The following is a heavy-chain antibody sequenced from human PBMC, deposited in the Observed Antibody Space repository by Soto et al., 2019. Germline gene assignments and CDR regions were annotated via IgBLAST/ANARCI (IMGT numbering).Heavy chain of an antibody. V-gene: IGHV3-53*01. J-gene: IGHJ3*02. CDR3: ARDLGSIDAFDI. CDR2: IYSGGST. D-gene: IGHD3-10*01. Sequence: GGSLRLSCAASGFTVISNYMSWVRQAPGKGLEWVSVIYSGGSTYYADSVKGRFTISRDNSKNTLYLQMNSLRAEDTAVYYCARDLGSIDAFDIWGQGTMVTVSS. CDR1: GFTVISNY.